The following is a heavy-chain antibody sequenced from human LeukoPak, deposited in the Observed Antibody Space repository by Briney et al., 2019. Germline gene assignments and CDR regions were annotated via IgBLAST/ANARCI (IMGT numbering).Heavy chain of an antibody. Sequence: GGSLRLSCAASGFTFSSYSMNWVRQAPGKGLEWVSSISSSSSYIYCADSVKGRFTISRDNAKNSLYLQMNSLRAEDTAVYYCARDNSPVVQGTWDYWGQGTLVTVSS. V-gene: IGHV3-21*01. D-gene: IGHD2-21*01. J-gene: IGHJ4*02. CDR1: GFTFSSYS. CDR2: ISSSSSYI. CDR3: ARDNSPVVQGTWDY.